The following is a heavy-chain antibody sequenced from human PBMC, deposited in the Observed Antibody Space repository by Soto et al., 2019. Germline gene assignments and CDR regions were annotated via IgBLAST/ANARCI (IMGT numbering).Heavy chain of an antibody. CDR3: ARSSSTRGVVTARVSVWFDP. CDR2: INAGNGNT. J-gene: IGHJ5*02. CDR1: GYTFTSYA. V-gene: IGHV1-3*01. Sequence: QVQLVQSGAEVKKPGASVKVSCKASGYTFTSYAMHWVRQAPGQRLEWMGWINAGNGNTKYSQKFQGRVTITRDTSASTAYMELSSLRSEDTAVYYCARSSSTRGVVTARVSVWFDPWGQGTLVTVSS. D-gene: IGHD2-21*02.